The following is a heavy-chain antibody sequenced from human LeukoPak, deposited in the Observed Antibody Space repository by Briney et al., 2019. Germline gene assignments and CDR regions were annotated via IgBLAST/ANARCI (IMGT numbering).Heavy chain of an antibody. CDR2: IKQDGSKK. D-gene: IGHD5-24*01. J-gene: IGHJ4*02. CDR3: TRVGYIDEGIDY. V-gene: IGHV3-7*04. Sequence: HSGGSLRLSRVASGFPFSSYWMTWVRQAPGKGLEWVANIKQDGSKKSYVDSVKGRFTISRDNAKNSLYLQMNSLRAEDTAIYYCTRVGYIDEGIDYWGQGTLVTVSS. CDR1: GFPFSSYW.